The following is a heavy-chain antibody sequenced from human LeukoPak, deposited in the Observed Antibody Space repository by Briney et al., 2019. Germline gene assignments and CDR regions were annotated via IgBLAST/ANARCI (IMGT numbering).Heavy chain of an antibody. CDR2: IYSSGST. CDR1: SGSINSGSYY. D-gene: IGHD3-22*01. J-gene: IGHJ4*02. CDR3: ARAPGDKWLRQFDY. Sequence: SETLSLTCTVSSGSINSGSYYWNWIRQPAGKGLEWIGRIYSSGSTNYNPSLKSRVTISVDTSKNQFSLKLSSVTAADTAVYYCARAPGDKWLRQFDYWGQGTLVTVSS. V-gene: IGHV4-61*02.